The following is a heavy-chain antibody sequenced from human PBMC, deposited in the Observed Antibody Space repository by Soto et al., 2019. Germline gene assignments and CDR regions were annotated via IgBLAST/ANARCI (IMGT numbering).Heavy chain of an antibody. J-gene: IGHJ4*02. CDR2: ISWNSGSI. CDR1: GFTFDDYA. CDR3: AKPYCSGGSCYSFFDY. Sequence: EVQLVESGGGLVQPGRSLRLSCAASGFTFDDYAMHWVRQAPGKGLEWVSGISWNSGSIGYADSVKGRFTISRDNAKNSLYLQMNSLRAEDTAVYYCAKPYCSGGSCYSFFDYWGQGTLVTVSS. V-gene: IGHV3-9*01. D-gene: IGHD2-15*01.